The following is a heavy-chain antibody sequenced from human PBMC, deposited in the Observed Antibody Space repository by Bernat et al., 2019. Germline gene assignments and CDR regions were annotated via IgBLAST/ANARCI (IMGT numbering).Heavy chain of an antibody. CDR1: GYTFTSYA. J-gene: IGHJ1*01. Sequence: QVQLVQSGAEVKKPGASVKVSCKASGYTFTSYAMHWVRQAPGQRLERMGWINAGNGNTKYSQQFQDRVTVSRDTSASTAYMKLSSLRSEDTAVYYCGGGEYSGGSSCPSGEYFQDWGQGTLVTVSS. V-gene: IGHV1-3*01. CDR3: GGGEYSGGSSCPSGEYFQD. CDR2: INAGNGNT. D-gene: IGHD2-15*01.